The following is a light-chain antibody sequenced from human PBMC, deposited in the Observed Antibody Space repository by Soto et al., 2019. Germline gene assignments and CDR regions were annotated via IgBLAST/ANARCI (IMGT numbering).Light chain of an antibody. CDR3: QSYDSSLSGWV. CDR2: GNR. V-gene: IGLV1-40*01. J-gene: IGLJ3*02. Sequence: QSVLTQPPSVSGAPGQRVTISCTGSSSNIGAGYDVHWYQQLPGTAPKLLINGNRNWPSGFPDRFSGSKSGTSASLAITGLQAEDEADYYCQSYDSSLSGWVFGGGTKLTVL. CDR1: SSNIGAGYD.